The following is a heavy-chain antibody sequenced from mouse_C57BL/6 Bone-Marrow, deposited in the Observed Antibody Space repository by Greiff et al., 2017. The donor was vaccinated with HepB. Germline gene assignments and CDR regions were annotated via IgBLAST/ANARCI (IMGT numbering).Heavy chain of an antibody. CDR1: GFNIKDDY. D-gene: IGHD2-3*01. Sequence: VQLQQSGAELVRPGASVKLSCTASGFNIKDDYMHWVKQRPEQGLEWIGWIDPENVDTEYASKFQGKATITADTSSNTAYLQLSSLTSEDTAVYYCTTGDVYSYYFDYWGQGTTLTVSS. CDR2: IDPENVDT. J-gene: IGHJ2*01. CDR3: TTGDVYSYYFDY. V-gene: IGHV14-4*01.